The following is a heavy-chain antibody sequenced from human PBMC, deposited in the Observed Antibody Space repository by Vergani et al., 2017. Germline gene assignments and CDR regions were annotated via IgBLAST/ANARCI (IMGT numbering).Heavy chain of an antibody. CDR3: ARSGYSSSSPRPLDY. D-gene: IGHD6-6*01. J-gene: IGHJ4*02. V-gene: IGHV1-69*04. CDR2: IIPILGIA. Sequence: QVQLVQSGAEVKKPGASVKVSCKVSGYTLTELSMHWVRQAPGKGLEWMGRIIPILGIANYAQKFQGRVTITADKSTSTAYMELSSLRSEDTAVYYCARSGYSSSSPRPLDYWGQGTLVTVSS. CDR1: GYTLTELS.